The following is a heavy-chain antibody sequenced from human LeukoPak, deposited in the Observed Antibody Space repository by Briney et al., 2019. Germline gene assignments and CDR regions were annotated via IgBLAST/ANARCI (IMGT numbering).Heavy chain of an antibody. V-gene: IGHV3-21*01. CDR2: ISSSSSYI. D-gene: IGHD2-2*01. CDR1: GFTFSSYS. Sequence: GGSLRLSCAASGFTFSSYSMNWVRQAPGKGLEWVSSISSSSSYIYYADSVKGRFTISRDNAKNSLYLQMNSLRAEDTAVYYCARDPRYCSSTSCERRVWFDPWGRGTLVTVSS. J-gene: IGHJ5*02. CDR3: ARDPRYCSSTSCERRVWFDP.